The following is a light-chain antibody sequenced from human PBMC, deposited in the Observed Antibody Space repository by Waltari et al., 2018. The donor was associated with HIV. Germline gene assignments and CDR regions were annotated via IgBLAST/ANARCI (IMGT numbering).Light chain of an antibody. V-gene: IGKV3-11*01. Sequence: EIVLTQSPATLSLSPGERATLSCRASQSVGSVLAWYQQKPGQAPRLLMYDVSKRATDIPARFSGSGSRTDFTLTISSVEPEDFAVYYCQQRSNRPRGYSFGQGTKVE. CDR3: QQRSNRPRGYS. J-gene: IGKJ2*03. CDR1: QSVGSV. CDR2: DVS.